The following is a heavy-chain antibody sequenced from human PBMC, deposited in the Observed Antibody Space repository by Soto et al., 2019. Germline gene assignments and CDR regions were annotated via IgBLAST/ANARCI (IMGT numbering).Heavy chain of an antibody. J-gene: IGHJ4*02. V-gene: IGHV3-30*18. CDR1: GFTFSSYG. Sequence: GGSLRLSXAASGFTFSSYGMHWVRQAPGKGLEWVAVISYDGSNKYYADSVKGRFTISRDNSKNTLYLQMNSLRAEDTAVYYCAKGRYCISTSCSGGWGQGTLVTVSS. CDR2: ISYDGSNK. D-gene: IGHD2-2*01. CDR3: AKGRYCISTSCSGG.